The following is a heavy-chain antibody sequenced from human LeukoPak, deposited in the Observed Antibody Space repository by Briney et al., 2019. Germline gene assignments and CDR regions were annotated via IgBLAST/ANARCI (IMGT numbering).Heavy chain of an antibody. CDR3: ARRTGRAIDY. V-gene: IGHV4-59*08. D-gene: IGHD3/OR15-3a*01. CDR1: GGSISSYY. J-gene: IGHJ4*02. Sequence: SETLSLTCTVSGGSISSYYWSWLRQPPGKGLEWIGYIYYSGSTNYNPSLKSRVTISVDTSKNQFSLKLSSVTAADTAVYYCARRTGRAIDYWGQGTLVTVSS. CDR2: IYYSGST.